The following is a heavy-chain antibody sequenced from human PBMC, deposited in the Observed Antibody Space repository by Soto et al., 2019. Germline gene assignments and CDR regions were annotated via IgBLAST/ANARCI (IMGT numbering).Heavy chain of an antibody. CDR1: GGSISSRNW. Sequence: SETLSLTCAVSGGSISSRNWWSWVRQPPGKGLEWIGEIYHSGSTNYNPSLKSRVTISVDTSKNQFSLKLSSVTAADTAVYYCAREGEEYYYDSSGYNWFDPWGQGTLVTVSS. V-gene: IGHV4-4*02. CDR3: AREGEEYYYDSSGYNWFDP. D-gene: IGHD3-22*01. CDR2: IYHSGST. J-gene: IGHJ5*02.